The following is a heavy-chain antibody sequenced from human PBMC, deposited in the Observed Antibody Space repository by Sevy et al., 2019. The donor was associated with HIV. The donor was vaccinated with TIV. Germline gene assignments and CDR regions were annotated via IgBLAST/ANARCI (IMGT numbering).Heavy chain of an antibody. Sequence: GGSLRLSCAASGLSVSDNFMSWVRQAPGKGLEWVSVTYIGHDTYYANSVKGRFTISRDNADNTLYLQMNSLRVEDTAVYYCARGKHVSDYYGSFDYWGQGTLVTVSS. J-gene: IGHJ4*02. CDR3: ARGKHVSDYYGSFDY. D-gene: IGHD3-3*01. V-gene: IGHV3-53*01. CDR1: GLSVSDNF. CDR2: TYIGHDT.